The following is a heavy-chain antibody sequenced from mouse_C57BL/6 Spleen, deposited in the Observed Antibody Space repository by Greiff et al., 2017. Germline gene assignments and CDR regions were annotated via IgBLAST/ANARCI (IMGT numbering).Heavy chain of an antibody. V-gene: IGHV5-16*01. CDR2: INYDGSST. D-gene: IGHD2-12*01. CDR3: AREGDYTYFDY. CDR1: GFTFSDYY. Sequence: EVQLVESEGGLVQPGSSMKLSCTASGFTFSDYYMAWVRQVPEKGLEWVANINYDGSSTYYLDSFKSRFIISRDNAKNILYLQMSSLKSEDTATYYCAREGDYTYFDYWGQGTTLTVSS. J-gene: IGHJ2*01.